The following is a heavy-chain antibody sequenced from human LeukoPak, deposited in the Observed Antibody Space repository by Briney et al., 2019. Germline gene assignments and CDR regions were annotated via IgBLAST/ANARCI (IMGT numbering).Heavy chain of an antibody. D-gene: IGHD3-9*01. CDR3: AKDTVYDILTGYSMILCSYGMDV. J-gene: IGHJ6*02. Sequence: PGGSLRLSCAASVFTFRSIAMSWVRHAPGKGLEWVSAISGNGGCTNYADPVKGRFTKSSENSKNTLYLQLNSLRAKDTAVYYCAKDTVYDILTGYSMILCSYGMDVWGQGTTVTVYS. V-gene: IGHV3-23*01. CDR2: ISGNGGCT. CDR1: VFTFRSIA.